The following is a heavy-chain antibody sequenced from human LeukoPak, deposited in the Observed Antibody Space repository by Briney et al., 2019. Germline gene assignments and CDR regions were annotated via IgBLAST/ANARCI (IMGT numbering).Heavy chain of an antibody. CDR1: GFTFSDAW. V-gene: IGHV3-15*01. Sequence: GGSLRLSCAASGFTFSDAWINWVRQAPGKGLEWVGRIKTETAGGATDYAAPVKGRFAISRDDSKNTVYLQMNSLKSEDSGVYYCTTNDAFDIWGQGTMVTVSS. CDR2: IKTETAGGAT. CDR3: TTNDAFDI. J-gene: IGHJ3*02.